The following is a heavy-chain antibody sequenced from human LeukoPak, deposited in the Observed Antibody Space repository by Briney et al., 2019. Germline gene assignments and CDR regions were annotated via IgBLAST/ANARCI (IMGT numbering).Heavy chain of an antibody. CDR3: ARAPPKYSSSSFYFDY. J-gene: IGHJ4*02. CDR2: IYYSGST. CDR1: GGSISSYY. V-gene: IGHV4-59*01. Sequence: SETLSLTCTVSGGSISSYYWSWIRQPPGKGLEWIGYIYYSGSTNYNPSLKSRVTISVDTSKNQFSLKLSSVTAADTAVYYCARAPPKYSSSSFYFDYWGQGTLVTVSS. D-gene: IGHD6-6*01.